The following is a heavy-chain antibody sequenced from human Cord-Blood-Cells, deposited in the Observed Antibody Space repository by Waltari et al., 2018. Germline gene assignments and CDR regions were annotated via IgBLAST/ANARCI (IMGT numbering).Heavy chain of an antibody. J-gene: IGHJ3*02. CDR1: GFTFDDYA. CDR2: ISWNSGSI. V-gene: IGHV3-9*03. CDR3: AKAGRGIAAAGTDAFDI. Sequence: SCAASGFTFDDYAMHWVRQAPGKGLEWVSGISWNSGSIGYADSVKGRFTISRDNAKNSLYLQMNSLRAEDMALYYCAKAGRGIAAAGTDAFDIWGQGTMVTVSS. D-gene: IGHD6-13*01.